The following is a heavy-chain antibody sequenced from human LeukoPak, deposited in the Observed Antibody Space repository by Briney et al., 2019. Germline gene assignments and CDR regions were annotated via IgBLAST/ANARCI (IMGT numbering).Heavy chain of an antibody. CDR1: GFTFSTFV. CDR2: INDSGGRT. V-gene: IGHV3-23*01. CDR3: AKGLRSSNFYYGMDV. J-gene: IGHJ6*02. D-gene: IGHD6-13*01. Sequence: PGGSLRLSCAASGFTFSTFVMSWVRQAPGKGLEWVSGINDSGGRTHCADSVKGRFAISRDNSKNTLYLQLTSLRVDDTAIYYCAKGLRSSNFYYGMDVWGLGTTVTVSS.